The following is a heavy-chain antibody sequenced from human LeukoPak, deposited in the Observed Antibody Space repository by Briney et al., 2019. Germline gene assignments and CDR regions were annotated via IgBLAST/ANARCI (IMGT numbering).Heavy chain of an antibody. V-gene: IGHV3-74*01. CDR1: GFTFSSYW. Sequence: GGSLRLSCAASGFTFSSYWMHWVRQAPGKGLVWVSRINRDGSSTSYADSVKGRFTISRDNTKNTLYLHINSVRAEDTTVYYCAATIRDFWSEYYMDVWGKGTPVTVSS. J-gene: IGHJ6*03. CDR2: INRDGSST. D-gene: IGHD3-3*01. CDR3: AATIRDFWSEYYMDV.